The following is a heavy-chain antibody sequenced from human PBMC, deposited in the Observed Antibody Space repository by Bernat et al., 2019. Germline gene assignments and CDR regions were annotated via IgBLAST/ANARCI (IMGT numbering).Heavy chain of an antibody. CDR2: IYSGGST. Sequence: EVQLVASGGGLVQPGGSLRLSCAASGFTVSSNYMSWVRQAPGKGLEWVSVIYSGGSTYYADSVKGRFTISRDNSKNTLYLQMNSLRAEDTAVYYCARDRKTGYYDSSGYYIYYYYGMDVWGQGTTVTVSS. CDR3: ARDRKTGYYDSSGYYIYYYYGMDV. J-gene: IGHJ6*02. D-gene: IGHD3-22*01. CDR1: GFTVSSNY. V-gene: IGHV3-66*01.